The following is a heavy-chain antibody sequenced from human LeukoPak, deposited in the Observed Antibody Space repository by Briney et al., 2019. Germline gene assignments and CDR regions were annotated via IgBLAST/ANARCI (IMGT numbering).Heavy chain of an antibody. CDR1: GFTFSSYS. Sequence: GGSLRLSCAASGFTFSSYSKDWVRQAPGKGLEWVSSISSSSSYIYSADSVKGRFTISRDNAKNSLYLQMNSLRAEDTAVYYCARGDDFWSGYYTGIAIDYWGQGTLVTVSS. CDR2: ISSSSSYI. J-gene: IGHJ4*02. CDR3: ARGDDFWSGYYTGIAIDY. D-gene: IGHD3-3*01. V-gene: IGHV3-21*01.